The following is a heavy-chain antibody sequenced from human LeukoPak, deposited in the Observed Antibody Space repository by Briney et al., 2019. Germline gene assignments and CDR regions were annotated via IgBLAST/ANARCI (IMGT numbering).Heavy chain of an antibody. CDR1: GGSISIDY. V-gene: IGHV4-59*01. D-gene: IGHD6-19*01. Sequence: TPSLTRTLSGGSISIDYWSWVRQRPGKGLEWIGYIYYSGSTNYNPPLKSRVNISVDTSKTQFSLKLSSVTAADTAVYYCASSRGSGWGRPHYFDYWGQGTLVTVSS. CDR2: IYYSGST. J-gene: IGHJ4*02. CDR3: ASSRGSGWGRPHYFDY.